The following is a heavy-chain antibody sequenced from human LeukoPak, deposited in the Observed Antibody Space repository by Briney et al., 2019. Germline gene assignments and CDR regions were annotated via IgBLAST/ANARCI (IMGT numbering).Heavy chain of an antibody. CDR3: ARPRNYGQYSYFDY. CDR1: GGSINNSSYY. Sequence: SETLSLTCTVSGGSINNSSYYWGWIRQPPGKGLEWIGSIYYSGTTYYNPSLKSRVTISVDTSKNQFSLKLSSVTAADTAVYYCARPRNYGQYSYFDYWGQGTLVTVSS. CDR2: IYYSGTT. V-gene: IGHV4-39*01. J-gene: IGHJ4*02. D-gene: IGHD3-10*01.